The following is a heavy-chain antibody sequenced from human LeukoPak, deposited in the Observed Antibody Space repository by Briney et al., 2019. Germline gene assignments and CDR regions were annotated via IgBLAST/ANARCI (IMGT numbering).Heavy chain of an antibody. V-gene: IGHV3-23*01. CDR2: FSLSGT. Sequence: GGSLRLSCAASGFTFATYPMTWFRQAPGRGLEWVSSFSLSGTYYADSVKGRFTISRDNSKSTLYLQMNSLRAEDTVVYYCAKGSPEWDWGQGALVTVSS. CDR3: AKGSPEWD. D-gene: IGHD2-8*01. J-gene: IGHJ4*02. CDR1: GFTFATYP.